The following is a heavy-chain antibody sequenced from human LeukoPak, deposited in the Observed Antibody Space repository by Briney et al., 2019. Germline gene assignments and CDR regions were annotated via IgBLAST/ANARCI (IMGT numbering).Heavy chain of an antibody. CDR2: IYSGGST. CDR3: ASRLRYFDWWFDY. V-gene: IGHV3-53*01. Sequence: GGSLRLYCAASGFTVSSNYMSWVRQAPGKGLEWVSVIYSGGSTYYADSVKGRFTISRDNSKNTLYLQMNSLRAEDTAVYYCASRLRYFDWWFDYWGQGTLVTVSS. CDR1: GFTVSSNY. J-gene: IGHJ4*02. D-gene: IGHD3-9*01.